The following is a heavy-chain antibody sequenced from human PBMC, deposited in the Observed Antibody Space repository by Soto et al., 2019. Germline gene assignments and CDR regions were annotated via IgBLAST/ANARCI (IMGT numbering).Heavy chain of an antibody. J-gene: IGHJ6*02. CDR2: ISSSSSTI. Sequence: EVQLVESGGGLVQPGGSLRLSCAASGFTFSSYSVNWVRQAPGKGLEWVSYISSSSSTIYYAVSVKGRFTISRDNAKNSLYLQMNSLRAEDTAVYYCARGGSGAYYYYGMDVWGQGTTVTVSS. D-gene: IGHD2-15*01. CDR1: GFTFSSYS. CDR3: ARGGSGAYYYYGMDV. V-gene: IGHV3-48*01.